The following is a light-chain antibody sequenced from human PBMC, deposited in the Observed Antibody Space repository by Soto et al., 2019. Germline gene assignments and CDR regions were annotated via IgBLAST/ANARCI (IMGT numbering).Light chain of an antibody. J-gene: IGKJ5*01. CDR3: QQSDSLPLT. CDR2: DVS. V-gene: IGKV1-33*01. Sequence: EIQMTHTPRSLSVSVGDRVTLTFQASQDISNYLHWFQKKTGKAPQILIFDVSNLQTGVHSRFSGGGYGTDFALNISSLEPEDIATYYCQQSDSLPLTCGQGTRLEIK. CDR1: QDISNY.